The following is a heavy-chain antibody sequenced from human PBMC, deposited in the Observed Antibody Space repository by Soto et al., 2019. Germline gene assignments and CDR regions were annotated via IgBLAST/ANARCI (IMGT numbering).Heavy chain of an antibody. D-gene: IGHD3-3*01. CDR1: AFSLSTSGAA. CDR2: VYWDDDK. Sequence: QITLKESGPTLVNPTQTLTLTCTFSAFSLSTSGAAVGWIRQPPGKALEWLALVYWDDDKRYSPSIKNRATTTQDTSKNQVVMTRTTADPVETATYYCAHRQLVTCFGLVTQTDVWFDSGGQGTLVTVPS. CDR3: AHRQLVTCFGLVTQTDVWFDS. V-gene: IGHV2-5*02. J-gene: IGHJ5*01.